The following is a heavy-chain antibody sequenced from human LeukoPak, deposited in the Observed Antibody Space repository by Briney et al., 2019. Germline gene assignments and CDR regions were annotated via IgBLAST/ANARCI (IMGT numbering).Heavy chain of an antibody. D-gene: IGHD3-16*01. CDR1: GYTFTSYD. Sequence: ASVKVSCKASGYTFTSYDINWVRQATGQGLEWMGWMNPNSGNTGYAQKFQGRVTMTRNTSISTADMELSSLRSEDTAVYYCARGGARDYVWGSYVDYWGQGTLVTVSS. CDR2: MNPNSGNT. V-gene: IGHV1-8*01. CDR3: ARGGARDYVWGSYVDY. J-gene: IGHJ4*02.